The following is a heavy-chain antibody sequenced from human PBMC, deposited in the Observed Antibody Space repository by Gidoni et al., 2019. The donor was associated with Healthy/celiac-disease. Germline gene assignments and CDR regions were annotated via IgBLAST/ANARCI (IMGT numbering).Heavy chain of an antibody. V-gene: IGHV5-10-1*03. CDR3: ARHTPGIAVAGWFDP. Sequence: EVQLVQSGAEGKKPGESLRLSCKGSGYSFTSYWISWVRQMPGKGLEWMGRIDPSDSYTNYSPSFQGHVTISADKSISTAYLQWSSLKASDTAMYYCARHTPGIAVAGWFDPWGQGTLVTVSS. D-gene: IGHD6-19*01. CDR1: GYSFTSYW. CDR2: IDPSDSYT. J-gene: IGHJ5*02.